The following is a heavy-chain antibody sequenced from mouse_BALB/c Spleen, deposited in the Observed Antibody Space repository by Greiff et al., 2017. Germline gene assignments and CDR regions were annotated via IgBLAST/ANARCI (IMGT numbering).Heavy chain of an antibody. CDR2: IYPGNGDT. D-gene: IGHD1-1*01. J-gene: IGHJ3*01. CDR3: ARFNYNWFAY. V-gene: IGHV1-12*01. Sequence: QVQLQQPGAELVKPGASVKMSCKASGYTFTSYNMHWVKQTPGQGLEWIGAIYPGNGDTSYNQKFKGKATLTADKSSSTAYMQRSSLTSEDSAVYYCARFNYNWFAYWGQGTLVTVSA. CDR1: GYTFTSYN.